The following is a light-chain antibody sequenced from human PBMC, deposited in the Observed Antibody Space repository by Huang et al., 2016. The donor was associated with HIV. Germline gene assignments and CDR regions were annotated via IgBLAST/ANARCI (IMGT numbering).Light chain of an antibody. CDR3: QQYNNWPPWT. V-gene: IGKV3D-15*01. Sequence: EIVMTQSPGTLSVSPGERATLSCRASQGVANNVAWYQQKPGQTPRLLMHGVSTRATGIPARFSGSASGTEFTLTISSLQTEDFAIYYCQQYNNWPPWTFGQGT. CDR2: GVS. J-gene: IGKJ1*01. CDR1: QGVANN.